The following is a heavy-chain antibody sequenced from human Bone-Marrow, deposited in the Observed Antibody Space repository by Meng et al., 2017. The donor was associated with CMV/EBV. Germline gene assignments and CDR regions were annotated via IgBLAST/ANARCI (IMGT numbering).Heavy chain of an antibody. CDR2: IIPILGLA. CDR1: GYTFTGYY. CDR3: AREGRDREFDY. D-gene: IGHD3-22*01. V-gene: IGHV1-69*10. J-gene: IGHJ4*02. Sequence: SVKVSCKASGYTFTGYYMHWVRQAPGQGLEWMGWIIPILGLADYAQKFQGRVTITADKSTSTAYMELSSLRSEDTAVYYCAREGRDREFDYWGQGTLVTVSS.